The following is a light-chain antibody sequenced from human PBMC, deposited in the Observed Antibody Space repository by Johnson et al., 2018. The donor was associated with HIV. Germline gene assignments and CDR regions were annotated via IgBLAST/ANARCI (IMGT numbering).Light chain of an antibody. CDR2: EKN. J-gene: IGLJ1*01. CDR1: SSNIGNNY. CDR3: GTWDSSLGKV. Sequence: SVLTQPPSVSAAPGQKVNISCSGSSSNIGNNYVSWYQQLPGTAPKLLIYEKNKRPSGIPDGFSGSKSGTSATRGITGRQTGDEADYYCGTWDSSLGKVFGTGPTVTVL. V-gene: IGLV1-51*02.